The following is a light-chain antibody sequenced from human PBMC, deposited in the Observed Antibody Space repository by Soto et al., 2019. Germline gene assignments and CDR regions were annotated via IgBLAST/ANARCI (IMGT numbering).Light chain of an antibody. Sequence: EIVLTQSPGTLSLSPGERATLSCRASQSVSSSYLAWYQQKPGQAPSLLINGASNRATGIPDRFSGSGSGTDFTLTISRLEPEDFAVYYCQQHSNWPLTFGGGTKVDIK. J-gene: IGKJ4*01. CDR3: QQHSNWPLT. V-gene: IGKV3D-20*02. CDR1: QSVSSSY. CDR2: GAS.